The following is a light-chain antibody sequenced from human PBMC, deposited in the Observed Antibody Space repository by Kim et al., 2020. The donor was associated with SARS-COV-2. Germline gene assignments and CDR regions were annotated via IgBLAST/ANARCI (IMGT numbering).Light chain of an antibody. CDR2: SDH. V-gene: IGLV3-21*04. J-gene: IGLJ2*01. CDR1: NIEYKA. Sequence: APGMTASITCEGNNIEYKAVHWYQQKPGQAPVLVIYSDHDRPSKIPERFSGSNSGNTATLTVSRDEAGDEADYYCQVRDSTTDHVVFGGGTQLTVL. CDR3: QVRDSTTDHVV.